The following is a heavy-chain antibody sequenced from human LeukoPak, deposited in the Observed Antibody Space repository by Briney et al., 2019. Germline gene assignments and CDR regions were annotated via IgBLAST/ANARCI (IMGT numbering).Heavy chain of an antibody. Sequence: PGGSLRLSCAASGFTFDDYAMHWVRQAPGKGLEWVSGISWNSGSIGYADSVKGRFTISRDNAKNSLYLQMNSLRAEDTALYYCAKGSLPSLSLGGYSYLAPLAYWGQGTLVTVSS. D-gene: IGHD5-18*01. J-gene: IGHJ4*02. CDR1: GFTFDDYA. CDR2: ISWNSGSI. CDR3: AKGSLPSLSLGGYSYLAPLAY. V-gene: IGHV3-9*01.